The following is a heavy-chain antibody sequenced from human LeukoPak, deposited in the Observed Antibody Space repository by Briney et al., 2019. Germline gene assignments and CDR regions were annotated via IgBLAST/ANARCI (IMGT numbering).Heavy chain of an antibody. CDR2: IYHSGSS. CDR3: ARVYVVVPAAFDY. D-gene: IGHD2-2*01. Sequence: SETLSLTCTVSGGSISSGGYYWSWIRQPPGKGLEWIGYIYHSGSSYYNPSLKSRVTTSVDRSKNQFSLKVSPVTAADTAVYYCARVYVVVPAAFDYWGQGTLVTVSS. V-gene: IGHV4-30-2*01. J-gene: IGHJ4*02. CDR1: GGSISSGGYY.